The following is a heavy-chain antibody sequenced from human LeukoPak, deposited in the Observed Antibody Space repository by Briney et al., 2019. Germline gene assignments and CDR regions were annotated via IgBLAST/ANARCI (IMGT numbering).Heavy chain of an antibody. J-gene: IGHJ4*02. CDR3: ARPNRRAPFDS. Sequence: VESPKISCKGSGYTFTDYWIGWVRQMPGKGLEWMGIIYPPDSDTKYSPSFQGHVTISADKSTNTAYIQWSSLKASDTAMYYCARPNRRAPFDSWGQGTLASVSS. V-gene: IGHV5-51*01. CDR2: IYPPDSDT. D-gene: IGHD1-14*01. CDR1: GYTFTDYW.